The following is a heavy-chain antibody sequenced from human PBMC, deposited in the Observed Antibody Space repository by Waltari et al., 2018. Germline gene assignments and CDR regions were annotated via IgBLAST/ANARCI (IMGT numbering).Heavy chain of an antibody. CDR1: GFTFDDYA. V-gene: IGHV3-9*01. J-gene: IGHJ4*02. Sequence: EVQLVESGGGLVQPGRSLRLSCEASGFTFDDYAMHWVRQAPGKGLEWVSGISWNSGSIGYADSVKGRFTISRDNAKNSLYLQMNSLRAEDTALYYCAKDNWLSTRYFDYWGQGTLVTVSS. CDR3: AKDNWLSTRYFDY. D-gene: IGHD3-9*01. CDR2: ISWNSGSI.